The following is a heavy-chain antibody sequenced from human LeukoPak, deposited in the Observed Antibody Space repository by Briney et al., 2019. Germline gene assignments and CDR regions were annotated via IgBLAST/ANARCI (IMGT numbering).Heavy chain of an antibody. Sequence: SVKVSCKASGGAFSSYGITWVRQAPGQGPEWMGRIIPIIDMADYAQKFQGRVTITADKSTRTAYMEMSSLRSEDTAVYYCARDGGWLQTQNHYYYHGLDVWGQGTTVTVSS. CDR3: ARDGGWLQTQNHYYYHGLDV. CDR2: IIPIIDMA. V-gene: IGHV1-69*04. J-gene: IGHJ6*02. CDR1: GGAFSSYG. D-gene: IGHD5-24*01.